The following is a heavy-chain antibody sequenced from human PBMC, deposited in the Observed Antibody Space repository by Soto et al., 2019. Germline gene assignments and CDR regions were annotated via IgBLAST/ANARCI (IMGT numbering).Heavy chain of an antibody. Sequence: EVQLLESGGGLVQPGGSLRLSCEASGFTFSSYAMSWFRQAPGKGLEWVSAISGSGGSTYYADSVKGRFTISRDNSKNTLYLQMTSLRAEDTAVYSCAKLGQWLVPIDYWGQGTLDTVSS. J-gene: IGHJ4*02. CDR1: GFTFSSYA. D-gene: IGHD6-19*01. V-gene: IGHV3-23*01. CDR2: ISGSGGST. CDR3: AKLGQWLVPIDY.